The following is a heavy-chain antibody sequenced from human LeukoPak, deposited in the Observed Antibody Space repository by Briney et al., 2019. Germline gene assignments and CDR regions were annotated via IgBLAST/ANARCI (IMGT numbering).Heavy chain of an antibody. CDR1: GFTFSSYG. V-gene: IGHV3-33*08. CDR3: ARGRYSSGWYGVDY. Sequence: GGSLRLSCAASGFTFSSYGMHWVRQAPGKGLEWVAVISYDGSNKYYADSVKGRFTISRDNSKNTLYLQMNSLRAEDTAVYYCARGRYSSGWYGVDYWGQGTLVTVSS. D-gene: IGHD6-19*01. CDR2: ISYDGSNK. J-gene: IGHJ4*02.